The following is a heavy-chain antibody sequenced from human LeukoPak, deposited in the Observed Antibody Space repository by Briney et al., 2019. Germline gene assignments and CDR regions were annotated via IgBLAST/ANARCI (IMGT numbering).Heavy chain of an antibody. Sequence: SGGSLRLSCAASGFTFSSYSMNWVRQAPGKGLEWVSYISGSGSSIYYADSVKGRFTISRDNAKNSLYLQMNSLRAEDTAVYYSSFPGGTGWSFEYWGQGTLVTVSS. CDR1: GFTFSSYS. CDR3: SFPGGTGWSFEY. V-gene: IGHV3-48*01. J-gene: IGHJ4*02. CDR2: ISGSGSSI. D-gene: IGHD6-19*01.